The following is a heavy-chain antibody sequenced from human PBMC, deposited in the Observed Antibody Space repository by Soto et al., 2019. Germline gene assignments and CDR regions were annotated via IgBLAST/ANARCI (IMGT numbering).Heavy chain of an antibody. Sequence: PGGSLRLSCAASGFTFSSYAMSWVRQAPGKGLEWVSAISGSGGSTYYADSVKGRFTISRDNSKNTLYLQMNSLRAEDTAVYYCAKDRGTMIVVVMFFDYWGQGTLVTVS. CDR2: ISGSGGST. CDR3: AKDRGTMIVVVMFFDY. J-gene: IGHJ4*02. V-gene: IGHV3-23*01. CDR1: GFTFSSYA. D-gene: IGHD3-22*01.